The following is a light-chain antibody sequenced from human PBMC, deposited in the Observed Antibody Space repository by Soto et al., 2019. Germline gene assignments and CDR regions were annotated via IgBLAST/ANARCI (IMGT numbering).Light chain of an antibody. J-gene: IGKJ3*01. CDR3: QHHSNWPPT. CDR1: ESVHRN. CDR2: YAS. Sequence: EVVMTQSPATLSVSPGERVTLSCRASESVHRNLAWYQQKPGQGPSLLIYYASTRATGVPDRFTGSGSGTEITLTISSLQSEDFGVYHCQHHSNWPPTFGPGTKVEIK. V-gene: IGKV3-15*01.